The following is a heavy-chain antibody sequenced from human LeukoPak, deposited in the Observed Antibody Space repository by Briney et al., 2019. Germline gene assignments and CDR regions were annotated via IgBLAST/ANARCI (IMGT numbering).Heavy chain of an antibody. V-gene: IGHV4-61*10. D-gene: IGHD3-22*01. J-gene: IGHJ4*02. Sequence: PSETLSLTCTVSGGSISSGSYYWSWMRQPAGKGLEWIGRVYSSGSTNYNPSLKNRVTISVDTSKNQFSLKLSSVTAADTAVYYCARYYYDSSGYDHWGQGTLVTVSS. CDR1: GGSISSGSYY. CDR2: VYSSGST. CDR3: ARYYYDSSGYDH.